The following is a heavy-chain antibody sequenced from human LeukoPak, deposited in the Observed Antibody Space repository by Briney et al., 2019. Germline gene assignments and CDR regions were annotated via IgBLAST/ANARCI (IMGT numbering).Heavy chain of an antibody. J-gene: IGHJ4*01. Sequence: QAGGSLRLSCAASGFTFSSHAMSWVRQAPGKGLEWVSAISGSGGSTYYADSVKGRFTISRDNSKNTLYLQMNSLRAEDTAVYYCARRPSGYSGYDRVYWGHGTLVSVSS. CDR1: GFTFSSHA. CDR2: ISGSGGST. CDR3: ARRPSGYSGYDRVY. V-gene: IGHV3-23*01. D-gene: IGHD5-12*01.